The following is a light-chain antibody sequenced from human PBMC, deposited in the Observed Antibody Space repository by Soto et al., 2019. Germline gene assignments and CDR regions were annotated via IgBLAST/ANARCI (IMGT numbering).Light chain of an antibody. V-gene: IGLV1-40*01. J-gene: IGLJ3*02. CDR3: QSYDSSLSGWV. CDR2: GNS. CDR1: SSNIGAGYD. Sequence: QSVLTQPPSVSGAPGQRVTISCTGSSSNIGAGYDVHWYQQLPGTAPKLLIYGNSNRPSGVPDRFSGSKSGTSASLAITGLQADDEADYDCQSYDSSLSGWVFGGGTQITVI.